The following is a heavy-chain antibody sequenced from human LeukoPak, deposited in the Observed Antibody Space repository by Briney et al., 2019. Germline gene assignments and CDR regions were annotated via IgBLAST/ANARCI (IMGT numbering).Heavy chain of an antibody. V-gene: IGHV3-23*01. D-gene: IGHD3-22*01. CDR3: AKTYDSSGYVDY. Sequence: GGSLRLSCAASGFTFSSYAMSWVRQAPGKGLEWVSAISGSGGSTYYADSVKGRFTISRDSSKNTLYLQMNSLRAEDTAVYYCAKTYDSSGYVDYWGQGTLVTVSS. CDR1: GFTFSSYA. J-gene: IGHJ4*02. CDR2: ISGSGGST.